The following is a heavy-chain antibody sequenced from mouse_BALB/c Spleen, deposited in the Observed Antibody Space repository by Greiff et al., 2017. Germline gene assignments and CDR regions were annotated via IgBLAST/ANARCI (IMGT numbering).Heavy chain of an antibody. CDR1: GYTFSSYW. V-gene: IGHV1-9*01. D-gene: IGHD2-4*01. CDR3: ARPTMIRLAMDY. J-gene: IGHJ4*01. CDR2: ILPGSGST. Sequence: QVQLKESGAELMKPGASVKISCKATGYTFSSYWIEWVKQRPGHGLEWIGEILPGSGSTNYNEKFKGKATFTADTSSNTAYMQLSSLTSEDSAVYYCARPTMIRLAMDYWGRGTSVTVSS.